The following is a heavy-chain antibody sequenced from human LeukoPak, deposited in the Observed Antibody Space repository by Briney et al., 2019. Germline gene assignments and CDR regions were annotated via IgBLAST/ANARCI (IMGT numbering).Heavy chain of an antibody. CDR1: GGSFSSYA. D-gene: IGHD2-15*01. V-gene: IGHV1-69*13. Sequence: GASVKVSCKASGGSFSSYAISWVRQAPGQGLEWVGGIIPIFGTANYAQKFQGRVTITADESTSPAYMELSSLRSEDTAVYYCAEPRPSDIVVPQAYHYGMDVWGQGTTVTVSS. J-gene: IGHJ6*02. CDR2: IIPIFGTA. CDR3: AEPRPSDIVVPQAYHYGMDV.